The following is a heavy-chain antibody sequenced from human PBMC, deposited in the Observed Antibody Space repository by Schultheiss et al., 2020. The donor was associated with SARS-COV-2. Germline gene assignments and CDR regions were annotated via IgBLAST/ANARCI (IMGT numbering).Heavy chain of an antibody. Sequence: GGSLRLSCAGSGFTFSDYYMSWIRQAPGKGLEWVSYISSSSNPIYYADSVKGRFTISRDNAKNSLYLQMNSLRAEDTAVYYCASVPYSSGWYRRGDAFDIWGQGTMVTVSS. D-gene: IGHD6-19*01. CDR1: GFTFSDYY. V-gene: IGHV3-11*04. CDR3: ASVPYSSGWYRRGDAFDI. J-gene: IGHJ3*02. CDR2: ISSSSNPI.